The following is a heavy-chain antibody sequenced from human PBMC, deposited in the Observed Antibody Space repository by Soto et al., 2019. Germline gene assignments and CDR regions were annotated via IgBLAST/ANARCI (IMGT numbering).Heavy chain of an antibody. V-gene: IGHV3-33*01. Sequence: QVQLVESGGGVVQPGRSLRLSCAASGFTFSCYGMHRVRQAPGKGLEWVAVIWYDGSNKYYADSVKGRFPISRDKSKNTLYLQICSLRSEDTAVYYCPRSLLGGYSYGLCYFDYWGQGTLVTFSS. J-gene: IGHJ4*02. D-gene: IGHD5-18*01. CDR1: GFTFSCYG. CDR3: PRSLLGGYSYGLCYFDY. CDR2: IWYDGSNK.